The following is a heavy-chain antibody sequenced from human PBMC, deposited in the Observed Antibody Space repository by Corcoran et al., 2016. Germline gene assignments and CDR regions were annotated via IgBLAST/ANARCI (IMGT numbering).Heavy chain of an antibody. D-gene: IGHD3-22*01. CDR2: TYYRSKWYN. V-gene: IGHV6-1*01. Sequence: VQLQQSGPGLVKPSQTLSLTCDISVDSVSSNSAAWNWIRQSRSRGLEWLGRTYYRSKWYNDYAVSVKSRITINPDTSKKQFSLQLKSVTPEDTAVYYCSSNYYDGSARGSFDVWGQGTMVTVSS. CDR1: VDSVSSNSAA. CDR3: SSNYYDGSARGSFDV. J-gene: IGHJ3*01.